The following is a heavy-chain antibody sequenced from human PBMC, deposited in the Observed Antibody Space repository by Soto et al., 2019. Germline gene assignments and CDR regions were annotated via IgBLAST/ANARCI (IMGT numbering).Heavy chain of an antibody. CDR1: GDVFGRDG. Sequence: SVSGSCKACGDVFGRDGINWVRQAPGQRLEWMGGIIPISGTTNYAQKFQGRVAITADESTDTVYMELSRLRSEDTAVYFCARVRCFNGLCHTADYGMDVWGQGTTVTVSS. CDR2: IIPISGTT. V-gene: IGHV1-69*01. D-gene: IGHD2-8*01. CDR3: ARVRCFNGLCHTADYGMDV. J-gene: IGHJ6*02.